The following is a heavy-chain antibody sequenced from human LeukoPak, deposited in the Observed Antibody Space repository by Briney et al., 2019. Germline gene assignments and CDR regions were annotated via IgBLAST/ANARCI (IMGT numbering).Heavy chain of an antibody. CDR1: GGSISSYY. J-gene: IGHJ6*03. V-gene: IGHV4-59*01. Sequence: SETLSLTCTVSGGSISSYYWSWIRQPPGKGLEWIGYIYYSGSTNYNPSLKSRVAISVDTSKNQFSLKLSSVTAADTAVYYCARERYYYYMDVWGKGTTVTISS. CDR3: ARERYYYYMDV. CDR2: IYYSGST.